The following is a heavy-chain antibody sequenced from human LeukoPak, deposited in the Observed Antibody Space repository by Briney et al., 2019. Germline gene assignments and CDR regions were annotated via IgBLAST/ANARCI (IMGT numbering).Heavy chain of an antibody. D-gene: IGHD3-9*01. CDR2: INHSGST. V-gene: IGHV4-34*01. J-gene: IGHJ4*02. Sequence: TSETLSLTCAVYGGSFSGYYWSWIRQPPGKGLEWIGEINHSGSTNYNPSLKSRVTISVDTSKNQFSLKLSSVTAADTAVYYCAREPNYYDILTGYRGFFDYWGQGTLVTVSS. CDR1: GGSFSGYY. CDR3: AREPNYYDILTGYRGFFDY.